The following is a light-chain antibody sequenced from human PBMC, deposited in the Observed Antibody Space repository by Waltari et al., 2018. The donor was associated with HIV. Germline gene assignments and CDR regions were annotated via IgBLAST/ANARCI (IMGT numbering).Light chain of an antibody. CDR3: QHYNSYPWT. J-gene: IGKJ1*01. V-gene: IGKV1-5*03. Sequence: DIKMTQSPYTLSAYVGDRFTITCRASHSINNWLAWYQQKPGKAPKALIYKASNLESGVPSRFSGSASETEFTLTISSLQPDDFVTYYCQHYNSYPWTFGQGTKVDIK. CDR2: KAS. CDR1: HSINNW.